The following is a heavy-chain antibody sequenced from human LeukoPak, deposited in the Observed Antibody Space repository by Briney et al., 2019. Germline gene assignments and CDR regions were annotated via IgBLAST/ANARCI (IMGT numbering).Heavy chain of an antibody. J-gene: IGHJ4*02. CDR1: GFTFSNYA. CDR3: AKDRGADYFDY. V-gene: IGHV3-30*04. Sequence: PGGSLRLSCAAPGFTFSNYALHWVRQAPGKGLEWMAVISYDGSYKDYADSVKGRFTVSRDNSKNTLYLQMNSLRTEDTAVYFCAKDRGADYFDYWGQGTLVTVSS. CDR2: ISYDGSYK.